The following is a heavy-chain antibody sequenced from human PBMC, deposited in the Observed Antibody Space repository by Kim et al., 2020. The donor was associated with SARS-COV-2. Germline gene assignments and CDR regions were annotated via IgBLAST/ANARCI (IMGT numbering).Heavy chain of an antibody. D-gene: IGHD4-17*01. Sequence: GGSLRLSCAASGFTFSSYVMSWVRQAPGKGLEWVSAISGSGGSTYYADSVKGRFTISRDNSKNTLYLQMNSLRAEDTAVYYCAKDQTVTTGFGDYWGQGTLVTVSS. J-gene: IGHJ4*02. CDR1: GFTFSSYV. CDR3: AKDQTVTTGFGDY. V-gene: IGHV3-23*01. CDR2: ISGSGGST.